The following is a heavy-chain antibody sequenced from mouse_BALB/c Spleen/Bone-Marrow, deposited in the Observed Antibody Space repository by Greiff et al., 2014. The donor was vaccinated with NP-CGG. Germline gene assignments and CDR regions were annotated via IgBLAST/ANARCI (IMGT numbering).Heavy chain of an antibody. V-gene: IGHV5-6-3*01. CDR2: ITSNGGST. Sequence: VQLKESGGGLVQPGGSLKLSCAASGFTFSSYGMPWVRQTPDKRLELVAPITSNGGSTYYPNSVKGRFTISRDNAKNTRYLQMSSLKSEDTAMYYCARDSNDYWGQGTTLTVAS. J-gene: IGHJ2*01. CDR3: ARDSNDY. CDR1: GFTFSSYG.